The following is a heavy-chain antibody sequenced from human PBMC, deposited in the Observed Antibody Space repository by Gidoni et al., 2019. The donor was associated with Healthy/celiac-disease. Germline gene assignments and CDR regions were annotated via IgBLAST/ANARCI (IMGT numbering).Heavy chain of an antibody. CDR1: GGSFSGYY. D-gene: IGHD1-26*01. J-gene: IGHJ4*02. CDR2: INHSGST. V-gene: IGHV4-34*01. Sequence: QVQLQQWCAGLLKPSETLSLTCAVYGGSFSGYYWSWIRQPPGKGLEWIGEINHSGSTNYNPSLKSRVTISVDTSKNQFSLKLSSVTAADTAVYYCASNVVGATTGVDYWGQGTLVTVSS. CDR3: ASNVVGATTGVDY.